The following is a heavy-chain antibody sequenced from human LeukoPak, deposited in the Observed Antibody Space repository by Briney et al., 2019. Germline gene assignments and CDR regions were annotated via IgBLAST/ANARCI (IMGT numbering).Heavy chain of an antibody. V-gene: IGHV1-69*05. J-gene: IGHJ5*02. CDR2: IIPIFGTA. D-gene: IGHD3-3*01. CDR1: GGTFSSYA. Sequence: KVSCKASGGTFSSYAISWVRQAPGQGLEWMGGIIPIFGTANYAQKFQGRVTITTDESTSTAYMELSRLRSDDTAVYYCAREKVDYDFWSGHHNYDIPWGQGTLVTVSS. CDR3: AREKVDYDFWSGHHNYDIP.